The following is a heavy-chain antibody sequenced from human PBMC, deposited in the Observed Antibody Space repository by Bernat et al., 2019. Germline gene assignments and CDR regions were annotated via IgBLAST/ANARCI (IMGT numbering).Heavy chain of an antibody. CDR1: GCSISSSSYY. D-gene: IGHD6-13*01. J-gene: IGHJ4*02. CDR2: IYYSGNT. V-gene: IGHV4-39*01. CDR3: ARHRFSSSHSPLDY. Sequence: QLQLQESGPGLVKPSETLSLTCTVSGCSISSSSYYWGWIRQPPGKGLEWIGTIYYSGNTYYNPSLKSRVTISVDTSKNQFSLKLSSVTAADTAVYYCARHRFSSSHSPLDYWGQGTLVTVSS.